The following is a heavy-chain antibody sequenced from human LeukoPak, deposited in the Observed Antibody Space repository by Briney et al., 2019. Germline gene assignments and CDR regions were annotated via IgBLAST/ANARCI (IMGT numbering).Heavy chain of an antibody. CDR3: AKDGRKVLWFGEFFFDY. CDR2: IRYDGSNK. CDR1: GSTFSSYG. J-gene: IGHJ4*02. V-gene: IGHV3-30*02. Sequence: PGGSLRLSCAASGSTFSSYGMHWVRQAPGKGLEWVAFIRYDGSNKYYADSVKGRFTISRDNSKNTLYLQMNSLRAEDTAVYYCAKDGRKVLWFGEFFFDYWGQGTLVTVSS. D-gene: IGHD3-10*01.